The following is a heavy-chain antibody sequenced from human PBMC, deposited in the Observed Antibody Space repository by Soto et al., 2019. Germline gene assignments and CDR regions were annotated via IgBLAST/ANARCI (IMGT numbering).Heavy chain of an antibody. CDR1: GFTFSSYA. CDR2: ISYDGSNK. D-gene: IGHD3-22*01. Sequence: QVQLVESGGGVVQPGRSLRLSCAASGFTFSSYAMHWVRQAPGKGLEWVAVISYDGSNKYYADSVKGRFTISRDNSKNTLYLQMNSMRAGDTAVYYCARELYYYDSSGTPQGAFDIWGQGTMVTVSS. CDR3: ARELYYYDSSGTPQGAFDI. V-gene: IGHV3-30-3*01. J-gene: IGHJ3*02.